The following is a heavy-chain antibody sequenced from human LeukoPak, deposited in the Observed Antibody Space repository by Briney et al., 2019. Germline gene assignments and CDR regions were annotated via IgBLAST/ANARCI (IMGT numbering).Heavy chain of an antibody. Sequence: SVKVSCKASGGTFSSYAINWVRQAPGQGLEWMGGIIPIFGTANYAQKFQGRVTTTADESTSTAYMELSSLRSEDTAVYYCARGAYYYDSSGYHYYFDYWGQGTLVTVSS. J-gene: IGHJ4*02. CDR2: IIPIFGTA. V-gene: IGHV1-69*13. D-gene: IGHD3-22*01. CDR3: ARGAYYYDSSGYHYYFDY. CDR1: GGTFSSYA.